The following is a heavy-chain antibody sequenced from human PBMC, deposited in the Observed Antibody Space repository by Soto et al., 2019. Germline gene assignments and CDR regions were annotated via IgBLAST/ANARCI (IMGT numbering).Heavy chain of an antibody. J-gene: IGHJ3*02. CDR1: GFTFSSYS. CDR2: ISSSSSTI. CDR3: ARGTVPWAFDI. V-gene: IGHV3-48*01. Sequence: EVQLVESGGGLVQPGGSLRLSCAASGFTFSSYSMNWVRQAPGKGLEWVSYISSSSSTIYYAGSVKGRFTISRDNAENSLYLQMNSLRAEDTAVYYFARGTVPWAFDIWGQGTMVTVSS. D-gene: IGHD2-2*01.